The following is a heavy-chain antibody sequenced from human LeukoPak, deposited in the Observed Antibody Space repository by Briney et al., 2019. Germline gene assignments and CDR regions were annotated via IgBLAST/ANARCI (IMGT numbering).Heavy chain of an antibody. V-gene: IGHV3-7*01. CDR1: GFTFSTYW. Sequence: GGSLRLSCAASGFTFSTYWMNWVRQAPGKGLEWVANIKQDGNEKYYVDSVKGRFTISRDNSKNALYLQLTSLRLEDTALYYCVKDLTGTWSFDYWGQGTLVTVSS. CDR2: IKQDGNEK. CDR3: VKDLTGTWSFDY. J-gene: IGHJ4*02. D-gene: IGHD3-9*01.